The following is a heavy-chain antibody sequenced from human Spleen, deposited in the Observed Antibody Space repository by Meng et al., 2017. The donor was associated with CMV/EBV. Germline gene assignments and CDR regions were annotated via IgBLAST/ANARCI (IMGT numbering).Heavy chain of an antibody. CDR1: FTFSGSA. CDR2: MRSKANSYAT. J-gene: IGHJ2*01. V-gene: IGHV3-73*01. D-gene: IGHD6-19*01. Sequence: FTFSGSAMHWVRQASGKGLEWVGRMRSKANSYATAYAASVKGRFTISRDDSKNTAYLQMNSLKTEDTAVYYCTRRGSVAGTTPPSDLWGRGTLVTVSS. CDR3: TRRGSVAGTTPPSDL.